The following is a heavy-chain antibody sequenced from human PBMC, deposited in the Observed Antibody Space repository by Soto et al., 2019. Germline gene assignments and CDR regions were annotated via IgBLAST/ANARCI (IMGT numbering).Heavy chain of an antibody. CDR3: PPLYYDFWSGLVVRHYYYGMDV. J-gene: IGHJ6*02. D-gene: IGHD3-3*01. V-gene: IGHV3-23*01. Sequence: GGSLRLSCAASGFTFSSYAMSWVRQAPGKGLEWVSAISGSGCSTYYADSVKGRFTISRDNSKNTLYLQMNSLRAEDTAVYYCPPLYYDFWSGLVVRHYYYGMDVWGQGTTVTVSS. CDR1: GFTFSSYA. CDR2: ISGSGCST.